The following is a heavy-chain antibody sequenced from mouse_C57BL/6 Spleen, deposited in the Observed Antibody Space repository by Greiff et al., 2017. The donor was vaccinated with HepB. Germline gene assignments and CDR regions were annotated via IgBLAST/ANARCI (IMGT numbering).Heavy chain of an antibody. D-gene: IGHD3-2*02. CDR1: GYSITSGYY. J-gene: IGHJ2*01. Sequence: VQLKQSGPGLVKPSQSLSLTCSVTGYSITSGYYWNWIRQFPGNKLEWMGYISYDGSNNYNPSLKNRISITRDTSKNQVFLKLNSVTTEDTATYYCARGELRSYFDYWGQGTTLTVSS. CDR3: ARGELRSYFDY. CDR2: ISYDGSN. V-gene: IGHV3-6*01.